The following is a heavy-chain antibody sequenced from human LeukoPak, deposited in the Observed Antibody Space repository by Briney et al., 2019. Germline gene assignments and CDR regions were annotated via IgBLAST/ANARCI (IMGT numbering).Heavy chain of an antibody. CDR1: GGSISSSSYY. CDR2: IYYSGST. J-gene: IGHJ4*02. CDR3: ARVDGSSSSSLDY. Sequence: SETLSLTCTVSGGSISSSSYYWGWIRQPPGKGLEWIGSIYYSGSTYYNPSLKSRVTISVDTSKNQFSLKLSSVTAADTAVYYCARVDGSSSSSLDYWGQGTLVTVSS. D-gene: IGHD6-6*01. V-gene: IGHV4-39*07.